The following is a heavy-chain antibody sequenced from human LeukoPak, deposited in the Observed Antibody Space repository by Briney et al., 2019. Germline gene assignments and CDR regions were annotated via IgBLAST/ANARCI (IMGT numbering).Heavy chain of an antibody. V-gene: IGHV4-30-4*08. Sequence: PPETLSLTCTVSGGSISSGDYYWSWIRQPPGKGLEWIGYIYYSGSTYYNPSLKSRVTISVDTSKNQFSLKLSSVTAADTAVYYCARDGMVGATKYYYYMDVWGKGTTVTVSS. CDR1: GGSISSGDYY. J-gene: IGHJ6*03. D-gene: IGHD1-26*01. CDR2: IYYSGST. CDR3: ARDGMVGATKYYYYMDV.